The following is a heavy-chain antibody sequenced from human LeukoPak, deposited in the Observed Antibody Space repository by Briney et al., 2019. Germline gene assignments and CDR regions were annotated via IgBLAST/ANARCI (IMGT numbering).Heavy chain of an antibody. D-gene: IGHD2-15*01. CDR2: IIPILGIA. Sequence: SVNVYCKASGGTFSSYAISWVRQAPGQGLEWMGRIIPILGIANYAQKFQGRVTITADKSTSTAYMELSSLRSEDTAVYYCARDPIDPDGYCSGGSCTYYFDYWGQGTLVTVSS. J-gene: IGHJ4*02. CDR3: ARDPIDPDGYCSGGSCTYYFDY. CDR1: GGTFSSYA. V-gene: IGHV1-69*04.